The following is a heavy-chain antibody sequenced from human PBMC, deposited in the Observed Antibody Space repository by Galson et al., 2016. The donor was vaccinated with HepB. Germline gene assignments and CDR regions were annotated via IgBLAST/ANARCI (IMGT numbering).Heavy chain of an antibody. V-gene: IGHV3-74*01. J-gene: IGHJ3*02. CDR1: GFTFSSYW. D-gene: IGHD3-10*01. Sequence: SLRLSCATSGFTFSSYWMHWVRQAPGKGLVWVSRINSDGSSTTYADSVKGRFTISRDNAKNTLYLQMNSLRAEDTAAYYCARGTQALPRSTFDIWGQGTMVTVSS. CDR2: INSDGSST. CDR3: ARGTQALPRSTFDI.